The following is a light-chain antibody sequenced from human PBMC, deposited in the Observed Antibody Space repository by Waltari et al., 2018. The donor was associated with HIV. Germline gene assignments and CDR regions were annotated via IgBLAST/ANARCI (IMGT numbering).Light chain of an antibody. CDR3: CSYAGTNWV. CDR1: SSDVGSYNI. CDR2: EGS. V-gene: IGLV2-23*01. J-gene: IGLJ3*02. Sequence: QSALTQPASVSGSPGQSITISCTGTSSDVGSYNIVSWYQQHPGKAPKLMSYEGSKRPSGVSNRFSGSKSGNTASLTISGLQAEDEADYYCCSYAGTNWVFGGGTKLTVL.